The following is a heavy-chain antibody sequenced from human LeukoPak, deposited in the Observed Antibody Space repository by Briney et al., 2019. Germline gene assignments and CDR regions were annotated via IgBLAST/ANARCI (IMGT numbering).Heavy chain of an antibody. CDR3: AKDPGDYYMDV. CDR1: GFIFSSYG. J-gene: IGHJ6*03. Sequence: PGGSLRLSCAASGFIFSSYGMHWVRQAPGKGPEWVAVIWYDGSNKYYADSVKGRFTISRDNSKNTLYLQMNSLRAEDTAVYYCAKDPGDYYMDVWGKGTTVTVSS. V-gene: IGHV3-33*06. CDR2: IWYDGSNK.